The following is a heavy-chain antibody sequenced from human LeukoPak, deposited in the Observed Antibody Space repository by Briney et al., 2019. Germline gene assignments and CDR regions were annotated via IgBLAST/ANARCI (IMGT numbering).Heavy chain of an antibody. Sequence: ASAKVSCKASGYTFTSYGISWERQAPGQGLEWMGWISAYNGNTNYAQKLQGRVTMTTDTSTSTAYMELRSLRSDDTAVYYCARDLWALGYCSSTSCSWGDAFDIWGQRTMVTVSS. J-gene: IGHJ3*02. D-gene: IGHD2-2*01. V-gene: IGHV1-18*01. CDR1: GYTFTSYG. CDR3: ARDLWALGYCSSTSCSWGDAFDI. CDR2: ISAYNGNT.